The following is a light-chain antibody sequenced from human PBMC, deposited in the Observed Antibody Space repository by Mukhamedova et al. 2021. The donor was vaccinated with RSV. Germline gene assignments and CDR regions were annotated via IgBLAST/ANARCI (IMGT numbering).Light chain of an antibody. CDR3: SSYRSSSTVV. J-gene: IGLJ2*01. Sequence: EGSKRPSGVSNRFSGSKSGNTASLTISGLQAEDEADYYCSSYRSSSTVVFGGGTKLTVL. V-gene: IGLV2-14*02. CDR2: EGS.